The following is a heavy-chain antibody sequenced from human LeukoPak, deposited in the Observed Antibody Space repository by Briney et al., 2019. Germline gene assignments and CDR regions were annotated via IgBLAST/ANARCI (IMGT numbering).Heavy chain of an antibody. CDR3: ARGWLDTYYFDY. V-gene: IGHV4-34*01. D-gene: IGHD6-19*01. Sequence: SETLSLTCAVYGGSFSGYYWSWIRQPPGKGLEWIGEINHSGSTNYNPSLKSRVTISVDTSKNQFSLKLSSVTAADTAVCYCARGWLDTYYFDYWGQGTLVTVSS. J-gene: IGHJ4*02. CDR2: INHSGST. CDR1: GGSFSGYY.